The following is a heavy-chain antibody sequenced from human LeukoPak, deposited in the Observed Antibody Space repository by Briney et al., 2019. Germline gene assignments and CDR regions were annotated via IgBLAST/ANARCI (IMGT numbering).Heavy chain of an antibody. J-gene: IGHJ4*02. CDR2: SRNKAKSYTT. CDR3: VPQGQGGSEIFDY. D-gene: IGHD3-10*01. V-gene: IGHV3-72*01. CDR1: GFTFSDHY. Sequence: PGRSLRLSCAASGFTFSDHYMDWVRQAPGKGLEWVGRSRNKAKSYTTDYAASVKGRFTISRDDSKNSLYLQMNSLKTEDTAIYYCVPQGQGGSEIFDYWGQGTLVTVSS.